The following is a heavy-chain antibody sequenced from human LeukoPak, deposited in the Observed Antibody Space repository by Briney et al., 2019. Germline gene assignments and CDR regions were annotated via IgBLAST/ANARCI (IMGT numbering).Heavy chain of an antibody. J-gene: IGHJ4*02. V-gene: IGHV3-48*01. CDR2: ISSSSSTI. CDR1: GFTFSSYS. D-gene: IGHD2-15*01. Sequence: GGSLRLSCAASGFTFSSYSMNWVRQAPGKGLEWVSYISSSSSTIYYADAVKGRFTISRDNAKNSLYLQMNSLRAEDTAVYYCARVAPNRRYCSGGSCLNYFDYWGQGTLVTVSS. CDR3: ARVAPNRRYCSGGSCLNYFDY.